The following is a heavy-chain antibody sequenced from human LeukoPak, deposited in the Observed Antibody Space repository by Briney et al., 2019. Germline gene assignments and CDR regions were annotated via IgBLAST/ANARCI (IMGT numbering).Heavy chain of an antibody. CDR2: IYYSGST. Sequence: SETLSLTCTVSGGPISSSSYYWGWIRQPPGKGLERIGSIYYSGSTYYNPSLKSRVTISVDTSKNQFSLKLSSVTAADTAVYYCARRGEWLLGYFDYWGQGTLVTVSS. V-gene: IGHV4-39*01. J-gene: IGHJ4*02. D-gene: IGHD3-3*01. CDR3: ARRGEWLLGYFDY. CDR1: GGPISSSSYY.